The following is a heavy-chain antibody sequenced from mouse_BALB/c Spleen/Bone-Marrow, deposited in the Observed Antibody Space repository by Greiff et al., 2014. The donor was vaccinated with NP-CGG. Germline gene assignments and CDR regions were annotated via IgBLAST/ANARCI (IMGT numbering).Heavy chain of an antibody. CDR1: GYTFTSYY. D-gene: IGHD2-4*01. J-gene: IGHJ2*01. CDR2: IYPGNVNT. V-gene: IGHV1S56*01. CDR3: ARNDYDYFDY. Sequence: VQVVESGPELVKPGASVRIPCKASGYTFTSYYIHWVKQRPGQGLEWIGWIYPGNVNTKYNEKFKGKATLTADKSSSTAYMQLSSLTSEDSAVYFCARNDYDYFDYWGQGTTLTVSS.